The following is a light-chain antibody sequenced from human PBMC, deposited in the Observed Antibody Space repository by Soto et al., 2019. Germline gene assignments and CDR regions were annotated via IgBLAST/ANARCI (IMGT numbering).Light chain of an antibody. Sequence: QSVLTQPPSASGTPGQRVTISCSGSNSNIGTNTVNWYRQLPGTAPKLLIYSDNQRPSGVPDRFSGSKSGTSASLAISGLQSEDEADYYCETWDVNLNGPVFGGGTKVTVL. CDR2: SDN. V-gene: IGLV1-44*01. CDR3: ETWDVNLNGPV. CDR1: NSNIGTNT. J-gene: IGLJ3*02.